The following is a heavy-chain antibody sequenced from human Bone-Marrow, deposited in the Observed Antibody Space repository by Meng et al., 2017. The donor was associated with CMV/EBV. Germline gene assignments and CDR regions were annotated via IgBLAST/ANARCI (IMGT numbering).Heavy chain of an antibody. CDR1: GFTFRDYY. D-gene: IGHD3-3*01. Sequence: GSLRLSCAASGFTFRDYYMTWIRQPPGKGLEWIGEINHSGSTNYNPSLKSRVTISVDTSKNQFSLKLSSVTAADTAVYYCARWGYDFWSGYLSVWGPGHTV. J-gene: IGHJ6*02. CDR2: INHSGST. CDR3: ARWGYDFWSGYLSV. V-gene: IGHV4-34*01.